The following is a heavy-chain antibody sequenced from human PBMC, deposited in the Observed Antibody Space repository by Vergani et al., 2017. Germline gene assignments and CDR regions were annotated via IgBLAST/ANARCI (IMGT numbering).Heavy chain of an antibody. CDR3: ARATEPLGENYGYIDY. Sequence: QVQLVESGGGVVQPGRSLRLSCAASGFTFSSYAMHWVRQAPGKGLEWVAVISDDGSNKYYADSVKGRFTISRDNSKNTLYLQMNSLRAQDTAVYYCARATEPLGENYGYIDYWGQGTLVTVSS. V-gene: IGHV3-30-3*01. J-gene: IGHJ4*02. D-gene: IGHD3-10*01. CDR2: ISDDGSNK. CDR1: GFTFSSYA.